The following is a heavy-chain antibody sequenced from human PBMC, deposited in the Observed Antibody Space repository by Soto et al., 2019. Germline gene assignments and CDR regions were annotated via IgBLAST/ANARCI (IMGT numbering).Heavy chain of an antibody. CDR2: ISSSGSTI. V-gene: IGHV3-11*01. D-gene: IGHD3-22*01. J-gene: IGHJ4*02. CDR3: ARTYYYDSSGYIDY. Sequence: GGSLRLSWAASGFTFSDYYMSWIRQAPGKGLEWVSYISSSGSTIYYADSVKGRFTISRDNAKNSLYLQMNSLRAEDTAVYYCARTYYYDSSGYIDYWGQGTLVTVSS. CDR1: GFTFSDYY.